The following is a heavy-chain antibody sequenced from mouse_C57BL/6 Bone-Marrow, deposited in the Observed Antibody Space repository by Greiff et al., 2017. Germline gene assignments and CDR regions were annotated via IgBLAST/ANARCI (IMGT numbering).Heavy chain of an antibody. CDR1: GYTFTSYW. J-gene: IGHJ4*01. D-gene: IGHD2-14*01. CDR2: INPSNGGT. Sequence: VQLQQPGTELVKPGASVKLSCKASGYTFTSYWMHWVKQRPGQGLEWIGNINPSNGGTNYNEKFKGKATLTVDKSSSTAYMQLSSLTSEDSAVYYCARGRNDGGGYYYAMDYWGQGTSVTVSS. CDR3: ARGRNDGGGYYYAMDY. V-gene: IGHV1-53*01.